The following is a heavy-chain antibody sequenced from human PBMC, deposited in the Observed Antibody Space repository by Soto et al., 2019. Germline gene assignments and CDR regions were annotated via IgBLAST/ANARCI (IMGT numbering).Heavy chain of an antibody. J-gene: IGHJ5*02. CDR1: GMPFSSYA. D-gene: IGHD5-18*01. V-gene: IGHV3-23*01. CDR2: ISGSGDST. CDR3: AMGYSYAPFDP. Sequence: GGSLRLSCAASGMPFSSYAMRWVRQAPGKGLEWVSAISGSGDSTYYADSVKGRFTISRDNSKNTVYLQINSLRAEDTAVYYCAMGYSYAPFDPWGQGTLVTVSS.